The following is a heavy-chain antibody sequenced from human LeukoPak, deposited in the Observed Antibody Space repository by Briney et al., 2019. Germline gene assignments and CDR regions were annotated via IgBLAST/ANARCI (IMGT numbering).Heavy chain of an antibody. J-gene: IGHJ4*02. CDR2: ISGSGGST. V-gene: IGHV3-23*01. CDR3: AKDPRGYSGYDSGGFDY. CDR1: GFTFSSYA. D-gene: IGHD5-12*01. Sequence: GGSLRLSCAASGFTFSSYAMSWVRQAPGKGLEWVSAISGSGGSTYYADSVKGRFTISRDNSKNTLYLQMNSLRAEDTAVYYCAKDPRGYSGYDSGGFDYWGQGTLVTVSS.